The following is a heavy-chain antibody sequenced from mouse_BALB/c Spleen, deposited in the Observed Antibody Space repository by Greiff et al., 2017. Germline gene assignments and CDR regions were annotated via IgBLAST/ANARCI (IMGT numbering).Heavy chain of an antibody. J-gene: IGHJ3*01. V-gene: IGHV5-6-3*01. CDR2: INSNGGST. D-gene: IGHD1-1*01. Sequence: VQLKESGGGLVQPGGSLKLSCAASGFTFSSYGMSWVRQTPDKRLELVATINSNGGSTYYPDSVKGRFTISRDNAKNTLYLQMSSLKSEDTAMYYCAREDYYGSFSWFAYWGQGTLVTVSA. CDR3: AREDYYGSFSWFAY. CDR1: GFTFSSYG.